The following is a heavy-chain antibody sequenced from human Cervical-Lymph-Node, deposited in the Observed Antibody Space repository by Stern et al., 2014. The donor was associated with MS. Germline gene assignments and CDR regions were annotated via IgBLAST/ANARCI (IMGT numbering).Heavy chain of an antibody. CDR1: GYTFTNYA. CDR3: ARTNTYGDSLY. V-gene: IGHV1-18*01. Sequence: VQLEESGAEVKKPGASVKVSCTASGYTFTNYAITWVRQAPGQGLEWMGWISAYNGNTNYAHKLQGRVTMTTDTSTSTAYMELRSLRSDDTAVYYCARTNTYGDSLYWGQGTLVTVSS. J-gene: IGHJ4*02. D-gene: IGHD4-17*01. CDR2: ISAYNGNT.